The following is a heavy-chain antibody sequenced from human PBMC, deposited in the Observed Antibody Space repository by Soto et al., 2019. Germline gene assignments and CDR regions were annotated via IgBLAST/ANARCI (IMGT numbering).Heavy chain of an antibody. Sequence: QVQLVQSGSEVKRPGASVKVSCKASGYTFTDYYMHWVRQAPGQGLEWMGIINPSGGNTKYAQKCQGRVTMXKDXSXSTVYMELSSLRSEDTAVYYCARVQTYSSSWYHFDYWGQGTLVTVSS. CDR2: INPSGGNT. D-gene: IGHD6-19*01. CDR1: GYTFTDYY. J-gene: IGHJ4*02. V-gene: IGHV1-46*01. CDR3: ARVQTYSSSWYHFDY.